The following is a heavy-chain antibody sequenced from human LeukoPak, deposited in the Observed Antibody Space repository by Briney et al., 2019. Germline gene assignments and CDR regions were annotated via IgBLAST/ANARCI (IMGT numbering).Heavy chain of an antibody. Sequence: ASVKVSCKASGYSFTSHYMHWVRQAPGQGLEWLGLINPSGSSTLYAQKFQGRVTMTRDMSTTTDYMELSSLRSEDTAVYYCARGSRPVYNLLTGKRYFDYWGQGTLLTVSS. CDR3: ARGSRPVYNLLTGKRYFDY. V-gene: IGHV1-46*01. D-gene: IGHD3-9*01. J-gene: IGHJ4*02. CDR2: INPSGSST. CDR1: GYSFTSHY.